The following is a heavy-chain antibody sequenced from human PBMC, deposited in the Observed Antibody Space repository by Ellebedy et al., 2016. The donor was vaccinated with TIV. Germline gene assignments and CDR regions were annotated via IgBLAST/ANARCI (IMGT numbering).Heavy chain of an antibody. CDR2: MNPNSGKT. J-gene: IGHJ5*02. CDR3: ASGGGCSNSTCFEDWFDP. V-gene: IGHV1-8*01. D-gene: IGHD2-2*01. CDR1: GYTFTSYD. Sequence: AASVKVSCKASGYTFTSYDINRVRQASGQGLEWMGWMNPNSGKTGYAQKFQGRVTMTRNTSISTAYMELSSLRSEDTAVYYCASGGGCSNSTCFEDWFDPWGQGTLVTVSS.